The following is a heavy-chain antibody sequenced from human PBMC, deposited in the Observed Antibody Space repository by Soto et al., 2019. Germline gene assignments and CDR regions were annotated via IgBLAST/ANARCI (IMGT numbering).Heavy chain of an antibody. V-gene: IGHV1-46*01. CDR2: INPSGGST. CDR3: TRQLSIKIFGVAITNVYYHYGMDA. CDR1: GYTFTSYY. Sequence: ASVKVSYKASGYTFTSYYMHWVRQAPGQGLEWMGIINPSGGSTSYAQKFHDRVTMNRETSKSTVYMELSSVRYEDTAVYYCTRQLSIKIFGVAITNVYYHYGMDASVKET. J-gene: IGHJ6*01. D-gene: IGHD3-3*01.